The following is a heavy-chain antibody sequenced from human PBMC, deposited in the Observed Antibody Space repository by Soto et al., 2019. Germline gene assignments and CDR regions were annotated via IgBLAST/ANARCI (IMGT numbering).Heavy chain of an antibody. CDR3: VIHGQYRSIDY. CDR1: GYSFTSYW. CDR2: IYPGDSDT. Sequence: GMSMKVSWMGSGYSFTSYWIGWVHQMPGKGLEWMGIIYPGDSDTRYSPSFQGQVTISADKSISTAYLQWSSLKASDTAMYYCVIHGQYRSIDYWGQGTLVTVSA. D-gene: IGHD4-4*01. V-gene: IGHV5-51*07. J-gene: IGHJ4*02.